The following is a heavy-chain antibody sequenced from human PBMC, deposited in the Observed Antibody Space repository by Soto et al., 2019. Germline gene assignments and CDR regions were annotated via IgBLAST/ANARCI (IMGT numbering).Heavy chain of an antibody. CDR3: ARNMDYYYGPGSGNGQGV. V-gene: IGHV1-2*02. Sequence: QVQLVQSGAEVKEPGDSVRVSCEASGYTFTAYYIHWVRQVPGQGLEWMGWINPKFGDTTYAQDFQGRVTMARDMSISSVYMELSRLTSDDTAIYYCARNMDYYYGPGSGNGQGVWGQGTTVTVFS. D-gene: IGHD3-10*01. CDR2: INPKFGDT. CDR1: GYTFTAYY. J-gene: IGHJ6*02.